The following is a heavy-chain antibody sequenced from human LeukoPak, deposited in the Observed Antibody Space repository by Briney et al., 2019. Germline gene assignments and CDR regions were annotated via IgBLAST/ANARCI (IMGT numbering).Heavy chain of an antibody. D-gene: IGHD3-10*01. CDR3: AREGGGYYGSGSYGY. V-gene: IGHV4-59*01. Sequence: SETLSLTCIVSGGSISSYYWSWIRQPPGKGLEWIGYIYYSGSTNYNPSLKSRVTISVDMSKNQFSLKLSSVTAADTAVYYCAREGGGYYGSGSYGYWGQGTLVTVSS. CDR2: IYYSGST. CDR1: GGSISSYY. J-gene: IGHJ4*02.